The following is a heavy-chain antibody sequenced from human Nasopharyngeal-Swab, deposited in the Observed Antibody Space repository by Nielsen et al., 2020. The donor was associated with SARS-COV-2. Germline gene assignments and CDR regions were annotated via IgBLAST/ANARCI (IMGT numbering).Heavy chain of an antibody. J-gene: IGHJ6*03. D-gene: IGHD3-3*01. Sequence: WIRQPPGKGLEWIGYIYYSGSTNYNPSLKSRVTISVDTSKNQFSLKLSSVTAADTAVYYCARVGGLWSAGFYYYYMDVCGKGTTVTVSS. CDR3: ARVGGLWSAGFYYYYMDV. CDR2: IYYSGST. V-gene: IGHV4-59*01.